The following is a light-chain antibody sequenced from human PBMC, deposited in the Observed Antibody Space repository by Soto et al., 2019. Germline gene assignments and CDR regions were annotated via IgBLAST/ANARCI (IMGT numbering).Light chain of an antibody. CDR2: DTS. Sequence: EIVLMQSPGTLSLSPGEGATLSCRASQSVNNNYLAWYQQRPGQAPTVLIFDTSRRATGVPDRFSGSGSGTDFTLRISRVEPDDFAVYYCQQYGSSQFTFGPGTKLNI. V-gene: IGKV3-20*01. J-gene: IGKJ3*01. CDR1: QSVNNNY. CDR3: QQYGSSQFT.